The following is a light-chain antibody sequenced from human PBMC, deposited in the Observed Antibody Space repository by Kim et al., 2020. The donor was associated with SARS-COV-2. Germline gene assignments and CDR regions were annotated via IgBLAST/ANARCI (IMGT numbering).Light chain of an antibody. CDR2: AAS. V-gene: IGKV1-6*01. Sequence: AIQMTQSPSSLSVSVGDRVTITCRASQGIRNDLGWYHQKPGKAPKLLIYAASSLQSGVPSRFSGSGSGTDFTLTISSLQPEDFATYYCLQDYNYPMTFGQGTKVEIK. J-gene: IGKJ1*01. CDR3: LQDYNYPMT. CDR1: QGIRND.